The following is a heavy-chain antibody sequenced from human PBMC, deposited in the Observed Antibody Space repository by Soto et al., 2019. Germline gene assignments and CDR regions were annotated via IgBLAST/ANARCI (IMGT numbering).Heavy chain of an antibody. CDR1: GYTCTRYA. CDR2: INAGNGNT. CDR3: ARKKDYYYYGMDV. V-gene: IGHV1-3*01. Sequence: ASVKVPCKASGYTCTRYAMHGVLQSPGQRLEWMGCINAGNGNTKYSQKFQGRVTITRDTSASTAYMELSSLRSEDTAVYYCARKKDYYYYGMDVWGQGTTVTVSS. J-gene: IGHJ6*02.